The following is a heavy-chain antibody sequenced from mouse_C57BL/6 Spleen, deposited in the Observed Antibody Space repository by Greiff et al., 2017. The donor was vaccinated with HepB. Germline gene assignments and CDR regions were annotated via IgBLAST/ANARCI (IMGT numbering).Heavy chain of an antibody. V-gene: IGHV5-4*01. D-gene: IGHD1-1*01. J-gene: IGHJ3*01. CDR1: GFTFSSYA. CDR2: ISDGGSYT. Sequence: EVKLMESGGGLVKPGGSLKLSCAASGFTFSSYAMSWVRQTPEKRLEWVATISDGGSYTYYPDNVKGRFTISRDNAKNNLYLQMSHLKSEDTAMYYGARELGNYYGSSYGAYWGQGTLVTVSA. CDR3: ARELGNYYGSSYGAY.